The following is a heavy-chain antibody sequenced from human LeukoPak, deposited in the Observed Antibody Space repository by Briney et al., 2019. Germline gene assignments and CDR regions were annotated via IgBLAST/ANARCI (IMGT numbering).Heavy chain of an antibody. CDR3: AAVYDDSSGYPVDY. CDR1: GFTFTSSA. D-gene: IGHD3-22*01. J-gene: IGHJ4*02. V-gene: IGHV1-58*02. CDR2: IVVGSGNT. Sequence: ASVKVSCKASGFTFTSSAMQWVRQARGQRLEWIGWIVVGSGNTNYAQKFQERVTITRDMSTGTAYMELSSLRSEDTAVYYCAAVYDDSSGYPVDYWGQGTLVTVSS.